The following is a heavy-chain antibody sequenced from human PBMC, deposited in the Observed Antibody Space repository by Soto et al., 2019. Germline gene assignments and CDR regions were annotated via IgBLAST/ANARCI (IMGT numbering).Heavy chain of an antibody. D-gene: IGHD7-27*01. CDR1: GFTFSSYA. V-gene: IGHV3-30-3*01. Sequence: QPGGSLRLSCAASGFTFSSYAMHWVRQAPGKGLEWVAVISYDGSNKYYADSVKGRFTISRDNSKNTLYLQMNSLRAEDTAVYYCARDLGMVRSKADYWGQGTLVTVSS. CDR3: ARDLGMVRSKADY. J-gene: IGHJ4*02. CDR2: ISYDGSNK.